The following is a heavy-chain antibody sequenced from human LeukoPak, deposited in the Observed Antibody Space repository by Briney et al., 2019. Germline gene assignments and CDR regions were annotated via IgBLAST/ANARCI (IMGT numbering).Heavy chain of an antibody. CDR1: GYTFNSYG. CDR3: ARDRPGFFYDILTGYDY. V-gene: IGHV1-18*01. Sequence: GASVKVSCKASGYTFNSYGISWVRQAPGQGLEWMGWISAYNGDTKYAQNLQGRVTMTTDTFTSTAYMELRSLRSDDTAVYYCARDRPGFFYDILTGYDYWGQGTLVTVSP. J-gene: IGHJ4*02. CDR2: ISAYNGDT. D-gene: IGHD3-9*01.